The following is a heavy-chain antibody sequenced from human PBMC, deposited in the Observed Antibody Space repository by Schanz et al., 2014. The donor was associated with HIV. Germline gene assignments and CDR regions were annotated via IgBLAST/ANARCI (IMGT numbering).Heavy chain of an antibody. CDR3: ARARLGSSWYVTGFGSLDY. CDR2: TSAYNGNT. V-gene: IGHV1-18*01. CDR1: GYSFTSHG. D-gene: IGHD6-13*01. Sequence: QIQLVQFGAEMKKPGASVKVSCKASGYSFTSHGISWVRQAPGQGLEWMGWTSAYNGNTNYAQKLQGRVTMSTDTSTSTAYRELSSLRFEDTAVYYCARARLGSSWYVTGFGSLDYWGQGTLVTVSS. J-gene: IGHJ4*02.